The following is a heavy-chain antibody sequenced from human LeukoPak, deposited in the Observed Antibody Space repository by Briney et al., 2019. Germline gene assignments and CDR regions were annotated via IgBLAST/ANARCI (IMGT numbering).Heavy chain of an antibody. V-gene: IGHV1-18*01. CDR3: ARMILLLGDVLTVPPRGFDY. D-gene: IGHD3-9*01. Sequence: SVKVSCKASGYTFTTFGNSWVRQAARQRLEWLGRISVYNGNTNYAQKLQRRVTMSPAPSTITAYMELRSLRSDDTAVYYCARMILLLGDVLTVPPRGFDYWGQGTLVTVSS. CDR1: GYTFTTFG. J-gene: IGHJ4*02. CDR2: ISVYNGNT.